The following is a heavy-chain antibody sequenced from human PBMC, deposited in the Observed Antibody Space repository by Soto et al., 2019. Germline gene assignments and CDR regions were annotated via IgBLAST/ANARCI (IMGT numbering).Heavy chain of an antibody. CDR1: GYSFTDYW. D-gene: IGHD3-10*01. J-gene: IGHJ4*02. CDR3: ARRTLITLVRGVNYFDY. CDR2: VYPGDSDT. Sequence: PGESLKISCKGSGYSFTDYWIGWVRQMPGKGLEWMGIVYPGDSDTRYSPSFQGQVTFSADRSINTAYLEWSSLKASDTAMYYCARRTLITLVRGVNYFDYWGPGTLVTVSS. V-gene: IGHV5-51*01.